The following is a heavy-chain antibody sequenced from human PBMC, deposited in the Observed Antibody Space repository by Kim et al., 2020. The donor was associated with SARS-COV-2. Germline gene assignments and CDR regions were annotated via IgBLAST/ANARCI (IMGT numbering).Heavy chain of an antibody. Sequence: GGSLRLSCAASGFTFSSYAMSWVRQAPGKGLEWVSAISGSVGSTYYADSVKGRFAISRDHSKNTLYLQRSSLRAEDTAVYYCAKGSGSYSDAREYQYYYGMDVWGPGATCTVAS. CDR1: GFTFSSYA. V-gene: IGHV3-23*01. CDR2: ISGSVGST. CDR3: AKGSGSYSDAREYQYYYGMDV. J-gene: IGHJ6*01. D-gene: IGHD3-10*01.